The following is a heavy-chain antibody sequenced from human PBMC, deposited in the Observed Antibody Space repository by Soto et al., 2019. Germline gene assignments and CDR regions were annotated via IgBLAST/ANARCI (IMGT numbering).Heavy chain of an antibody. CDR3: ARGVGATPGALNRIWFDP. V-gene: IGHV1-69*01. J-gene: IGHJ5*02. Sequence: QVQLVQSGAEVKKPGSSVKVSCKASGGTFSSYAISWVRQAPGQGLEWMGGIIPIFGTANYAQKFQGRVTITADDPTSTAYMELSSLRSEDTAVYYCARGVGATPGALNRIWFDPWGQGTLVTVSS. CDR1: GGTFSSYA. D-gene: IGHD1-26*01. CDR2: IIPIFGTA.